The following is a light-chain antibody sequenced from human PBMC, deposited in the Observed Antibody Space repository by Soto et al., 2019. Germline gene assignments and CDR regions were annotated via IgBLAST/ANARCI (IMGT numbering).Light chain of an antibody. J-gene: IGLJ1*01. V-gene: IGLV2-11*01. CDR3: CSYAGSYTFV. Sequence: QSALTQPPSVSGSPGQSVTISCTGTSSDVGSYSRVSWYQQPPGTAPKLMIYDVSKRPSGVPDRFSGSKSGNTASLTISGLQAEDEADYYCCSYAGSYTFVFGTGTKLTVL. CDR2: DVS. CDR1: SSDVGSYSR.